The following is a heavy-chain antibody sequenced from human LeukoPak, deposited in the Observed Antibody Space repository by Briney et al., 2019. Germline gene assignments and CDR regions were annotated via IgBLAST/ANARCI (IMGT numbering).Heavy chain of an antibody. D-gene: IGHD3-9*01. CDR1: GFTFSSYW. CDR2: INSDGSST. V-gene: IGHV3-74*01. Sequence: PGGSLRLSCAASGFTFSSYWMHWVRQAPGKGLVWVSRINSDGSSTSYADSVKGRFTISRDNAKNTLYLQMNSLRAEDTAVYYCARVRAGVPFDWLRRTDYYYHGMDVWGQGTTVTVSS. CDR3: ARVRAGVPFDWLRRTDYYYHGMDV. J-gene: IGHJ6*02.